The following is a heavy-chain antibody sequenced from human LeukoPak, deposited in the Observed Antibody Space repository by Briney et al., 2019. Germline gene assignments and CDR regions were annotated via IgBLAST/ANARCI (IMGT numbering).Heavy chain of an antibody. V-gene: IGHV7-4-1*02. Sequence: ASVKVSCKASGYTFTSYAMNWVRQAPGQGLEWMGWINTNTGNPTYAQGFTGRFVFSLDTSVSTAYLQISSLKAEDTAVYYCARESGLRYFDWLPSNYYYYYGMDVWGQGTTVTVS. CDR3: ARESGLRYFDWLPSNYYYYYGMDV. D-gene: IGHD3-9*01. J-gene: IGHJ6*02. CDR2: INTNTGNP. CDR1: GYTFTSYA.